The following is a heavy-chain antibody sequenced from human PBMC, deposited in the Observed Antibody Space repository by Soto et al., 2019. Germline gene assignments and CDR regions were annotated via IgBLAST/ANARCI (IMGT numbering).Heavy chain of an antibody. CDR1: GGSFSGYY. D-gene: IGHD6-19*01. CDR2: INHSGST. CDR3: ARKRNTGWYFDY. Sequence: QVQLQQWGAGLLKPSETLSLTCAVYGGSFSGYYWSWIRQPPGKGLEWIGEINHSGSTNYNPSLKSRVTISVDTSKNQFSLKLSSVTAADTAVYYCARKRNTGWYFDYWGQGTLVIVSS. V-gene: IGHV4-34*01. J-gene: IGHJ4*02.